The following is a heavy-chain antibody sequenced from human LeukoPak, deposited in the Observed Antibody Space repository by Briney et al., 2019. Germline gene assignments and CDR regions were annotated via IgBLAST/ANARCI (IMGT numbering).Heavy chain of an antibody. V-gene: IGHV4-59*01. CDR1: VGSMCRYY. CDR3: APTPGPH. Sequence: SETLSLTCTVSVGSMCRYYWSGIRQPPGKGLECIGYIYYSGSTNYNPSIKSRVIILVDASKNQFSLKLTSVPAADTAVYYCAPTPGPHWGQGTLVTVSS. D-gene: IGHD3-10*01. CDR2: IYYSGST. J-gene: IGHJ4*02.